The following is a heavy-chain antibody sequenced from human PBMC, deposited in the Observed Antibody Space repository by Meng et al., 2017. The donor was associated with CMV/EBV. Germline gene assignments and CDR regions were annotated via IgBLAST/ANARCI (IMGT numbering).Heavy chain of an antibody. Sequence: QVQLQPWGAGLLKPSETLSLPCAVYGGSFSVYYWSWIRQPPGKGLEWIGEINHSGSTNYNPSLKSRVTISVDTSKNQFSLKLSSVTAADTAVYYCASSLTYPDYWGQGTLVTVSS. CDR3: ASSLTYPDY. V-gene: IGHV4-34*01. D-gene: IGHD2-15*01. CDR2: INHSGST. J-gene: IGHJ4*02. CDR1: GGSFSVYY.